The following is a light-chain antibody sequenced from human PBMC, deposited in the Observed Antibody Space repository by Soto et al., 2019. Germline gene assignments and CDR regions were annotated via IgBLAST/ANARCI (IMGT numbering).Light chain of an antibody. CDR2: DVS. Sequence: QSALTQPPSVSGSPGQSITISCTGTSSDVGGYNYVSWYQHHPGKAPKLMIYDVSNRPSGVSNRFSGSKSGNTASLTISGLQPEDEADYYCCSYTTSNTRQIVFGTGTKVTVL. CDR1: SSDVGGYNY. J-gene: IGLJ1*01. CDR3: CSYTTSNTRQIV. V-gene: IGLV2-14*03.